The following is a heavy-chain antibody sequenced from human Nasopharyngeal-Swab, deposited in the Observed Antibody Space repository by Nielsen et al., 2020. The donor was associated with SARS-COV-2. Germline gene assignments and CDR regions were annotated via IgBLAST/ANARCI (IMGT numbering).Heavy chain of an antibody. D-gene: IGHD3-10*01. CDR1: GFTVSSNY. J-gene: IGHJ3*02. V-gene: IGHV3-53*01. Sequence: GESLKISCAASGFTVSSNYMSWVRQAPGKGLEWVSVIYAGGSTYSADSVKGRFTISRDNSKNTLYLQMNSLRAEDTAVYYCARGISRVWFGELYAFDIWGQGTMVTVSS. CDR3: ARGISRVWFGELYAFDI. CDR2: IYAGGST.